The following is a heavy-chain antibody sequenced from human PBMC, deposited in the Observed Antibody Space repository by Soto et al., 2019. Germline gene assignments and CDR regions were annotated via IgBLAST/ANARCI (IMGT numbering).Heavy chain of an antibody. Sequence: GGSLRLSCAASGFTFGDYSMSWISQAPGKGLEWVAYISNSGDSTNYTDSVRGRFTISRDNANNLVFLQMDSLRDDDTAVYYCARDSIRVPADFDYWGQGTLVTVSS. CDR2: ISNSGDST. J-gene: IGHJ4*02. CDR1: GFTFGDYS. V-gene: IGHV3-11*01. D-gene: IGHD1-20*01. CDR3: ARDSIRVPADFDY.